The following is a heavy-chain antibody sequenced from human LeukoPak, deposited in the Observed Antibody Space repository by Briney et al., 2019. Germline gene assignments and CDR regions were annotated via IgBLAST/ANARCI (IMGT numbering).Heavy chain of an antibody. Sequence: SETLSLTCTVSGGSISSSSYYWGWIRQPPGKGLEWIGGISYSGSTYYNPSLKSRVTISVDTSKNQFSLKLSSVTAADTAVYYCARVVTTSVFHFDYWGQGTLVTVSS. V-gene: IGHV4-39*01. D-gene: IGHD2-21*02. CDR2: ISYSGST. J-gene: IGHJ4*02. CDR3: ARVVTTSVFHFDY. CDR1: GGSISSSSYY.